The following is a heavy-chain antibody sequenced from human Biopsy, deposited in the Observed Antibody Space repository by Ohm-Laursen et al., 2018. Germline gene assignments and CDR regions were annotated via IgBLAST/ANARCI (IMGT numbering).Heavy chain of an antibody. J-gene: IGHJ3*02. V-gene: IGHV3-9*01. Sequence: SLRLSCSAPGFTFHDYSMHWVRQAPEKGLEWVAGISYNGGDIGYGDSVRGRFTISRDNAKKSLCLQLHSLRLEDTALYYCAKGRSSMTDAFDMWGQGTMVTVSS. CDR2: ISYNGGDI. CDR3: AKGRSSMTDAFDM. D-gene: IGHD3-16*02. CDR1: GFTFHDYS.